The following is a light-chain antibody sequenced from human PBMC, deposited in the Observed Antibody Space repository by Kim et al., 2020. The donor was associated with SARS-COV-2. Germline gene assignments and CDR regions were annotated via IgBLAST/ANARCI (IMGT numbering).Light chain of an antibody. CDR2: GVS. V-gene: IGKV3-15*01. CDR3: QHPGT. Sequence: AALSVSPGERATRACRASQSVSSNLAWYQQKPGQPPRLLIYGVSTRATGIPARFSGSGSGTEFTLTISSLQSEDFAVYYCQHPGTFGQGTKVDIK. CDR1: QSVSSN. J-gene: IGKJ1*01.